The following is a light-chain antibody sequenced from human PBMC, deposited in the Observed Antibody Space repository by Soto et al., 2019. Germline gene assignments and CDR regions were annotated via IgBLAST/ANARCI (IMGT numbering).Light chain of an antibody. CDR3: ASWDDSLNGAV. CDR1: SSNIGSSS. CDR2: SNN. Sequence: QSALTQPPSASGTPGQRVTISCSGSSSNIGSSSVNWYQQLPGTAPKLLIYSNNQRPSGVPDRFSSSKSGTSASLAISGLQSDDEADYYCASWDDSLNGAVFGGGTQLTVL. V-gene: IGLV1-44*01. J-gene: IGLJ7*01.